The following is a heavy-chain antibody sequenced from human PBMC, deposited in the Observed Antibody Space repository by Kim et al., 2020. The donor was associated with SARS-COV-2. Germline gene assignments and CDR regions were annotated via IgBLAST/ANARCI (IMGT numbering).Heavy chain of an antibody. CDR3: VREPSN. CDR2: GSST. J-gene: IGHJ4*02. Sequence: GSSTDHADSVHGRFTSSRDSAKRSVSLQMNSLTPEDTAVYYCVREPSNWGQGTLVTVSS. V-gene: IGHV3-11*01.